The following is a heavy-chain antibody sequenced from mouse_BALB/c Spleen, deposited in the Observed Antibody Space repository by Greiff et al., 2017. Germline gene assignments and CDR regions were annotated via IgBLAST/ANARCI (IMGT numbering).Heavy chain of an antibody. D-gene: IGHD2-1*01. CDR1: GFTFSSYA. CDR2: ISSGGSYT. J-gene: IGHJ2*01. Sequence: EVQRVESGGGLVKPGGSLKLSCAASGFTFSSYAMSWVRQSPEKRLEWVAEISSGGSYTYYPDTVTGRFTISRDNAKNTLYLEMSSLRSEDTAMYYCARDDGNYRFDYWGQGTTLTVSS. CDR3: ARDDGNYRFDY. V-gene: IGHV5-9-4*01.